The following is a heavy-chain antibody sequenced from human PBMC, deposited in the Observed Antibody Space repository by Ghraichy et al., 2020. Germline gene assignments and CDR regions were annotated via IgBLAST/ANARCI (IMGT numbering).Heavy chain of an antibody. Sequence: GGSLRLSCAASGFTFGNYAMTWVRQAPGKGLEWVSGISANGGATYYADSVKGRFTVSRDNSKNTLYLQMSSLRPEDTAVYYCAKAWGTCCGGSCPPYNWFDPWGQGTLVTVSS. CDR2: ISANGGAT. J-gene: IGHJ5*02. CDR3: AKAWGTCCGGSCPPYNWFDP. CDR1: GFTFGNYA. D-gene: IGHD2-15*01. V-gene: IGHV3-23*01.